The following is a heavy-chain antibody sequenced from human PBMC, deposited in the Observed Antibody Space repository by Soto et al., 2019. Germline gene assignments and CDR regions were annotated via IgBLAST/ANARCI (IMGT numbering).Heavy chain of an antibody. D-gene: IGHD3-22*01. V-gene: IGHV1-18*04. CDR3: ARDREYYYDTSGTYHYHYALDV. Sequence: QVQLVESGAEVKKPGASVKVSCKASGFTFNTYGISWVRQAPGQGLEWMGWISGYNGNTNYAQNLQGRVTMTTDTPTNTAYMELRSLRSDDTAVSYCARDREYYYDTSGTYHYHYALDVWGQGTTVTVSS. J-gene: IGHJ6*02. CDR2: ISGYNGNT. CDR1: GFTFNTYG.